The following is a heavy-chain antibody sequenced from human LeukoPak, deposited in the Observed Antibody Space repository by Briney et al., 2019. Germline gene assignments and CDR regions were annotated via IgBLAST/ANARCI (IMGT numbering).Heavy chain of an antibody. Sequence: GASVKVSCKASGYTFTSYDINWVRQATGQGLEWMGWMNPNSGNTGYAKKFQGRVTITRNTSISTAYMELSSLRSEDTAVYYCARKREYYYDSSGYYYFFNDDHEAFDIWGQGTMVTVSS. CDR3: ARKREYYYDSSGYYYFFNDDHEAFDI. D-gene: IGHD3-22*01. J-gene: IGHJ3*02. CDR1: GYTFTSYD. CDR2: MNPNSGNT. V-gene: IGHV1-8*03.